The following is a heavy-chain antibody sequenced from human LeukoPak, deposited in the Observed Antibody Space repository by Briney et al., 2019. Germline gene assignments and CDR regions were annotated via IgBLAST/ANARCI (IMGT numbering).Heavy chain of an antibody. V-gene: IGHV3-23*01. CDR2: ISGSGGST. Sequence: GGTLRLSCAASGFSFSSYGMSWVRQAPGKGLEWVSAISGSGGSTYYADSVKGRFTISRDNSKNTLHLQMNSLRAEDTAVYYCAKEPYYDSSGYFDYWGQGTLVTVSS. D-gene: IGHD3-22*01. CDR1: GFSFSSYG. CDR3: AKEPYYDSSGYFDY. J-gene: IGHJ4*02.